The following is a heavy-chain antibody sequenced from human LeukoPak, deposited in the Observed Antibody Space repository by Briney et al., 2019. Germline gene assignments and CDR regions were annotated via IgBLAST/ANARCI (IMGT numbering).Heavy chain of an antibody. V-gene: IGHV4-34*01. J-gene: IGHJ6*02. D-gene: IGHD1-26*01. Sequence: SETLSLTCAVYGGSFSGYYWSWIRQPPGKGLEWIGEINHSGSTNYNPSLKSRVTISVDTSKNQFSLKLSSVTAADTAVYYCARVSGYYYGMDVWGQGTAVTVSS. CDR3: ARVSGYYYGMDV. CDR1: GGSFSGYY. CDR2: INHSGST.